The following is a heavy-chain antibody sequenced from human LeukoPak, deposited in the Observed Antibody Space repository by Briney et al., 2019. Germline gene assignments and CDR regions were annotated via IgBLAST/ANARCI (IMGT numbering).Heavy chain of an antibody. J-gene: IGHJ4*02. Sequence: GRSLRLSCAASGFTFSSYGMHWVRQAPGKGLEWVAVISYDGSNKYYADSVKGRFTISRDNSKNTLYLQMNSLRAEDTAVYYCAKGLFWIAVAAPFDYWGQGTLVTVSS. V-gene: IGHV3-30*18. CDR2: ISYDGSNK. CDR3: AKGLFWIAVAAPFDY. D-gene: IGHD6-19*01. CDR1: GFTFSSYG.